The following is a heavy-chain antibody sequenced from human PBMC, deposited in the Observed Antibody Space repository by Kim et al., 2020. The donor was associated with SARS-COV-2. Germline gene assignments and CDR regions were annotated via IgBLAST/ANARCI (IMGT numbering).Heavy chain of an antibody. CDR1: GGSISGSIYY. J-gene: IGHJ6*03. D-gene: IGHD1-26*01. V-gene: IGHV4-39*01. Sequence: SETLSLTCSVSGGSISGSIYYWGWIRQPPEKGLEWIGSSYYSGTTYYNSSLKSRVTIYVDTSKNQFSLKLNSVTAADTAVYYYARHQPIYSGNYMDLWGQETTITVSS. CDR3: ARHQPIYSGNYMDL. CDR2: SYYSGTT.